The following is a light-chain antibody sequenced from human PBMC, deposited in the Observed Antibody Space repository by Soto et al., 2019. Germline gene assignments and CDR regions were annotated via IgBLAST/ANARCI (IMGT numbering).Light chain of an antibody. Sequence: EIVLTQSPGTLSLSPGERATLSCRASQSVSSSYLAWYQQKVGQAPRLLIYGASSSATGIPDRFSGSGSGTDFTLTISRLEPEDFAVYYCQQNGRSPITFGQGTRLEIK. CDR2: GAS. CDR3: QQNGRSPIT. J-gene: IGKJ5*01. V-gene: IGKV3-20*01. CDR1: QSVSSSY.